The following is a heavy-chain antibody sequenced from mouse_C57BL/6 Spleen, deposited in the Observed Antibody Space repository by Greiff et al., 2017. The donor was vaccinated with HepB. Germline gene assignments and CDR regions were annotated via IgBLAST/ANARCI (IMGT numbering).Heavy chain of an antibody. D-gene: IGHD1-1*01. V-gene: IGHV1-55*01. CDR2: IYPGSGST. J-gene: IGHJ2*01. CDR1: GYTFTSYW. Sequence: QVQLQQPGAELVKPGASVKMSCKASGYTFTSYWITWVKQRPGQGLEWIGDIYPGSGSTNYNEKFKSKATLTVDTSSSTAYMQLSSLTSEDSAVYNCTREGTVVAENYFDYWGQGTTPTVSS. CDR3: TREGTVVAENYFDY.